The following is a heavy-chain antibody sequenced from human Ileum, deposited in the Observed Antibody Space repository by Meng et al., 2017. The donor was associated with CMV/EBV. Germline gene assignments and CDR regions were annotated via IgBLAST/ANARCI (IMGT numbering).Heavy chain of an antibody. V-gene: IGHV3-23*03. J-gene: IGHJ4*02. D-gene: IGHD5-24*01. Sequence: CATSGFTVSSHAIGWVRQAPGKGLEWVSVIYWDGVETYYADFVRGRFTTFRDNSKNMVFLQMNSLRAEDTAVYYCAKDDNGYTGEGGYWGQGTLVTVSS. CDR3: AKDDNGYTGEGGY. CDR2: IYWDGVET. CDR1: GFTVSSHA.